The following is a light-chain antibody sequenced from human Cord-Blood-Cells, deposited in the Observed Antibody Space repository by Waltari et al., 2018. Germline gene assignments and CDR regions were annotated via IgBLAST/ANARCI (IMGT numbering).Light chain of an antibody. Sequence: EIVMTQSPATLSVSPGERATLSCRASQSVRSNLTWYQQKPGQAPRLLIYGASTRATGSPARFRGSGSGTEFTLIISSMQSEDFTVYYCQQYNNWPPYSFGQGTKLEIK. V-gene: IGKV3-15*01. J-gene: IGKJ2*03. CDR1: QSVRSN. CDR3: QQYNNWPPYS. CDR2: GAS.